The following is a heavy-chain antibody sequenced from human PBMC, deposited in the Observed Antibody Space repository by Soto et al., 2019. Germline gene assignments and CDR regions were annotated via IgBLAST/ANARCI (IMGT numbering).Heavy chain of an antibody. J-gene: IGHJ4*02. CDR3: ARLLGGSGSFIDC. CDR2: INSDGSTT. Sequence: EVQLVESGGGLVQPGGSLRLSCAASGFIFSGYWMHWVRQAPGKGLVWVSRINSDGSTTSYADSVKGRFTISRDNAKNTMYLQMTSLSAEDTAVYYCARLLGGSGSFIDCWGQGTLVTVSS. V-gene: IGHV3-74*01. CDR1: GFIFSGYW. D-gene: IGHD3-10*01.